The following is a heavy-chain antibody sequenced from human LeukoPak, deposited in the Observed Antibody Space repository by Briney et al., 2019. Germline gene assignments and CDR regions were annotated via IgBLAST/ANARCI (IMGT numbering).Heavy chain of an antibody. CDR1: QFTFSRYW. D-gene: IGHD1-26*01. J-gene: IGHJ4*02. V-gene: IGHV3-7*03. CDR3: ARENRERTNGFDY. Sequence: PGGSLRLSCVVSQFTFSRYWMSWARQAPGKGLEWVAIIKQDGSEKYYADSVKGRFTISRDNTKNSLYLQMNSLRSEDTAVYYCARENRERTNGFDYWGQGTLVTVSS. CDR2: IKQDGSEK.